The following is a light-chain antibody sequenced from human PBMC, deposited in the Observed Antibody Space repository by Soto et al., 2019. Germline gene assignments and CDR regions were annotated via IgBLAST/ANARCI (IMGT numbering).Light chain of an antibody. Sequence: DIQMTQSHSTLSASVGDRVTITCRASQRISSWLAWYQQKPGKAPKLLIYKASSLESGVPSRFSGSGSGTDFTLTISSLQPEDVATYYCQKYNHAPTFGGGTKVEIK. V-gene: IGKV1-5*03. CDR2: KAS. J-gene: IGKJ4*01. CDR3: QKYNHAPT. CDR1: QRISSW.